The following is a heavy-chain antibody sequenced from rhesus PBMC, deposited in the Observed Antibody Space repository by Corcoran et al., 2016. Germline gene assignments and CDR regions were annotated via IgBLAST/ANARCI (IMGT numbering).Heavy chain of an antibody. V-gene: IGHV3-103*01. Sequence: EVQLVESGGGLVQPGGSLRLSCAACGFTFSRSAMHWVRQAPGKGLEWVSAINSGGGSTYYADSVKGRFTISRDNSKNTLSLQMNSLRAEDTAVYYCAKDRDGSSAFDYWGQGVLVTVSS. CDR2: INSGGGST. CDR1: GFTFSRSA. J-gene: IGHJ4*01. D-gene: IGHD4-29*01. CDR3: AKDRDGSSAFDY.